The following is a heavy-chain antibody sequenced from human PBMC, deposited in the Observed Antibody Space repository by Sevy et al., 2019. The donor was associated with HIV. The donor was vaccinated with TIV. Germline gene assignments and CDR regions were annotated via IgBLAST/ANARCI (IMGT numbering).Heavy chain of an antibody. J-gene: IGHJ6*02. D-gene: IGHD2-2*01. CDR2: IWYDGSNK. V-gene: IGHV3-33*01. CDR3: ARDFDNSVPATYYYGMDV. CDR1: GFTFSSYG. Sequence: GGSLRLSCAASGFTFSSYGMHWVRQAPGKGLEWVAVIWYDGSNKYYADSMKGRFTISRDNSKNTLYLQMNSLRAEDTAVYYCARDFDNSVPATYYYGMDVWGQGTTVTVSS.